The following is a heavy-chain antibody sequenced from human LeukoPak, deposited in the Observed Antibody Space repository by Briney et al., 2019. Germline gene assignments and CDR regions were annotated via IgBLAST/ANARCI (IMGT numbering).Heavy chain of an antibody. D-gene: IGHD3-10*01. CDR1: GFTFSSYA. Sequence: GGSLRLSCAASGFTFSSYAMSWVRQAPGKGLEWVSALSGSGGNTYYADSVKGRFTISGDNSKNTLYLQMDSLRAEDTAVYYCAKVGESFGNYGSGSYYNSYFDYWGQGTLVTVSS. CDR2: LSGSGGNT. J-gene: IGHJ4*02. CDR3: AKVGESFGNYGSGSYYNSYFDY. V-gene: IGHV3-23*01.